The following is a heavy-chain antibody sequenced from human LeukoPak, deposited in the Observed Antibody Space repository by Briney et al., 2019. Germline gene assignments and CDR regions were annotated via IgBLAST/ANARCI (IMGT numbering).Heavy chain of an antibody. CDR3: ARGPTSNWFDP. Sequence: SETLSHTCTVSGGSISRYFWSWIRQPPGKGLEWIGYIYYSGSIKYNASLKSRVTISVDTSKNQLSLRLSSLTAADTAVYYCARGPTSNWFDPWGQGTLVTVSS. V-gene: IGHV4-59*01. CDR2: IYYSGSI. J-gene: IGHJ5*02. CDR1: GGSISRYF.